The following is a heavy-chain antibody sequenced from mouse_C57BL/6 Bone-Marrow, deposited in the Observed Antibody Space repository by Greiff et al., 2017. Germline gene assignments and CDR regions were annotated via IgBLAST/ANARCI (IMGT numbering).Heavy chain of an antibody. CDR3: ASSFLLYFDY. CDR1: GYTFTSYW. V-gene: IGHV1-7*01. J-gene: IGHJ2*01. D-gene: IGHD2-1*01. CDR2: INPSSGYT. Sequence: QVQLQQPGAELAKPGASVKLSCKASGYTFTSYWMHWVKQRPGQGLEWIGYINPSSGYTKYNQKFKDKATLTADKSSSTAYMQQSSLTYEDSAVYDCASSFLLYFDYWGQGTTLTVSS.